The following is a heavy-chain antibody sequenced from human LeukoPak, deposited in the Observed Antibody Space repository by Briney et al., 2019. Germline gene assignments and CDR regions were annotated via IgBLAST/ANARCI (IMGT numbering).Heavy chain of an antibody. J-gene: IGHJ4*02. Sequence: GESLKISCKGSGYTFTNYWIGWVRQMPGKGLEWMGIIYPGDSDTTYSPSFQGQVTISADKSTSTAYLQWSSLKASDTAMYYCARRKSEMATIIFDYWGQGTLVTVSS. CDR3: ARRKSEMATIIFDY. CDR2: IYPGDSDT. D-gene: IGHD5-24*01. CDR1: GYTFTNYW. V-gene: IGHV5-51*01.